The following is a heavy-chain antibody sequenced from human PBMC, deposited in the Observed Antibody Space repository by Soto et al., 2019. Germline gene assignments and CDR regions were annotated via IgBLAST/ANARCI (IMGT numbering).Heavy chain of an antibody. Sequence: QVQLVESGGGLVKPGGSLRLSCAASGFTFSDYYMSWIRQAPGNGLEWVSYISTSGHTIYYADSVKGRFTISRDNAKNSLYLQMNSLRVVDTAVYYCARRAILWGNAFDIWGQGTMVTVSS. CDR2: ISTSGHTI. D-gene: IGHD3-16*01. J-gene: IGHJ3*02. V-gene: IGHV3-11*01. CDR1: GFTFSDYY. CDR3: ARRAILWGNAFDI.